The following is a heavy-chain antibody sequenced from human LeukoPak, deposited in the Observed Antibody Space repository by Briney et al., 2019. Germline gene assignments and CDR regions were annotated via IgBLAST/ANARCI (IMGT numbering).Heavy chain of an antibody. Sequence: GGSLRLSCTVSGFTVSSNSMSWVRQAPGKGLEWVSFIYSDNTHYSDSVKGRFTISRDNAKNSLLLQMNSLRFEDTAVYYCARFGGPMVRNFDFWGQGTLVTVSS. CDR2: IYSDNT. CDR1: GFTVSSNS. D-gene: IGHD3-10*01. CDR3: ARFGGPMVRNFDF. J-gene: IGHJ4*02. V-gene: IGHV3-53*01.